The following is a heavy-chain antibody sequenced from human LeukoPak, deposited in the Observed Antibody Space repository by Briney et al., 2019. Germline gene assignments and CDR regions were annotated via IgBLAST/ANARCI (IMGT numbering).Heavy chain of an antibody. CDR3: ARGSGPADSSSWYRYYYYYGMDV. Sequence: PGGSLRLSCAASGLTFSSHWMHWVRQAPGKGLVWVSRITNDGSSTTYADSVKGRFTISRDNAKNMLYLQVNSLRAEDTAVYYCARGSGPADSSSWYRYYYYYGMDVWGQGTTVTASS. V-gene: IGHV3-74*01. D-gene: IGHD6-13*01. CDR1: GLTFSSHW. J-gene: IGHJ6*02. CDR2: ITNDGSST.